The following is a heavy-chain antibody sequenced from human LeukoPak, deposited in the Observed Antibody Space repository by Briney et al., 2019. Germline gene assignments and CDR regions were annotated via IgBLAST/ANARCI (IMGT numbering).Heavy chain of an antibody. CDR2: IRFDESNR. Sequence: GGSLRLSCAASGFTFSSYGMHWVRQAPGKGLEWVAFIRFDESNRYYAGSVKGRFTISRDNSKNTVYLQMNSLRAEDAAVYYCAKGPRGGTTGYFQDYWGQGTLVTVSS. CDR1: GFTFSSYG. V-gene: IGHV3-30*02. CDR3: AKGPRGGTTGYFQDY. J-gene: IGHJ4*02. D-gene: IGHD3-9*01.